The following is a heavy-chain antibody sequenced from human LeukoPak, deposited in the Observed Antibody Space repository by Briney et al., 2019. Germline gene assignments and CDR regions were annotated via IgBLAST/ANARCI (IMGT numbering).Heavy chain of an antibody. Sequence: GGSLRLSCAASGFALDTYAMVWVRQAPGKGLEWVAFIRCDGTNNYYADSVKGRFTISRDNSKYTLFLQMNSLRPEDTAVYYCAKHNPARGVFDDWGQGTLVTVSS. CDR2: IRCDGTNN. V-gene: IGHV3-30*02. J-gene: IGHJ4*02. D-gene: IGHD1-14*01. CDR3: AKHNPARGVFDD. CDR1: GFALDTYA.